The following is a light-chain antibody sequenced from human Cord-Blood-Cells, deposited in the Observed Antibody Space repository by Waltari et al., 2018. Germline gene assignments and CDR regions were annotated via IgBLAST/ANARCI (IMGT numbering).Light chain of an antibody. V-gene: IGLV2-14*03. CDR3: SSYTSSSTLV. J-gene: IGLJ3*02. CDR1: TSDVGGYNY. Sequence: QSALTQPASVSGSPGQSITISCTGTTSDVGGYNYVPGYHQQPGKAPKLMIYDGSNRPSGCSNGFSGSNSGNTSSLTISGLLAEDEADYYCSSYTSSSTLVFGGGTKLTVL. CDR2: DGS.